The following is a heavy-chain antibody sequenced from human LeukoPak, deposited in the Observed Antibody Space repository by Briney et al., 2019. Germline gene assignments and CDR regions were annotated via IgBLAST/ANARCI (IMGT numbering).Heavy chain of an antibody. D-gene: IGHD6-13*01. V-gene: IGHV3-21*01. J-gene: IGHJ4*02. CDR2: ISSSSSYI. CDR1: GFTFSSYS. Sequence: GGSLRLSCAASGFTFSSYSMNWVRQAPGKGLEWVSSISSSSSYIYYADSVKGRFTIPRDNAKNSLYLQMNSLRAEDTAVYYCARNSAGKSGYYFDYWGQGTLVTVSS. CDR3: ARNSAGKSGYYFDY.